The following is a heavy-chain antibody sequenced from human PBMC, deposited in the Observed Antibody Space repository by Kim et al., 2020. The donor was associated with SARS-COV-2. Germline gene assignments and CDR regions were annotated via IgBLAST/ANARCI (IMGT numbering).Heavy chain of an antibody. Sequence: KGRFTISRDNAKNSLYLQMNSLRAEDTALYCCAKDLRGYDFWSGYYSFDYWGQGTLVTVSS. V-gene: IGHV3-9*01. D-gene: IGHD3-3*01. J-gene: IGHJ4*02. CDR3: AKDLRGYDFWSGYYSFDY.